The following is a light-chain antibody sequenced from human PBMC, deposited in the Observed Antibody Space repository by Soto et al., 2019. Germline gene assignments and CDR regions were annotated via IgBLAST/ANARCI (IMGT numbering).Light chain of an antibody. Sequence: DIVMTQSPDSLTVSLGERATINCKSSQTVLYSSNNKNYLAWYQQKPGQPPKLLIYWASTRESGVPDRFSGSGSGTDFTLTISSLQAEDVAVYYCQHYYSTFTFGPGTKVDIK. CDR2: WAS. CDR3: QHYYSTFT. J-gene: IGKJ3*01. V-gene: IGKV4-1*01. CDR1: QTVLYSSNNKNY.